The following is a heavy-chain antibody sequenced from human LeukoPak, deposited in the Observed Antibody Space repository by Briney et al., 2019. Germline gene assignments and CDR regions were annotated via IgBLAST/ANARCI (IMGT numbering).Heavy chain of an antibody. Sequence: GGSLRLSCAASGFTFNNYGMHWVRQAPGKGLEWVAAIWYDGSNKYYADSVKGRFTISRDNSKNTLYLQMNSLRAEDTAVYYCAKSYYYDKLAYYWGQGTLVTVSS. V-gene: IGHV3-30*02. CDR3: AKSYYYDKLAYY. CDR1: GFTFNNYG. J-gene: IGHJ4*02. D-gene: IGHD3-22*01. CDR2: IWYDGSNK.